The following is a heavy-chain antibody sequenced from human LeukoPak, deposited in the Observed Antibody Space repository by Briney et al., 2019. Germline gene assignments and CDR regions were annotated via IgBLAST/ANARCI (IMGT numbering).Heavy chain of an antibody. Sequence: GGSLRLSCAASGFTFSSYAMHWVRQAPGKGLEWVANIKQDGSEKYYVDSVKGRFTISRDNAKNSLFLQMNSLRAEDTAVYFCASHFGLGRDIPNFDYWGQGTLVTVSS. V-gene: IGHV3-7*01. J-gene: IGHJ4*02. CDR1: GFTFSSYA. CDR3: ASHFGLGRDIPNFDY. D-gene: IGHD3-10*01. CDR2: IKQDGSEK.